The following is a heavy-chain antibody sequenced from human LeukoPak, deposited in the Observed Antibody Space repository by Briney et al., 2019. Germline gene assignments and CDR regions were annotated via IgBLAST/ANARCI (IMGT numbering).Heavy chain of an antibody. CDR3: ARGSRYSGYDYDY. CDR2: IYSGGST. Sequence: PGGSLRLSCAASGFTVSSNYMSWVRQAPGKGLEWVSVIYSGGSTYYADSVKGRFTISRDNSKNTLHLQMNSLRAEDTAVCYCARGSRYSGYDYDYWGQGNLVTVSS. J-gene: IGHJ4*02. D-gene: IGHD5-12*01. V-gene: IGHV3-53*01. CDR1: GFTVSSNY.